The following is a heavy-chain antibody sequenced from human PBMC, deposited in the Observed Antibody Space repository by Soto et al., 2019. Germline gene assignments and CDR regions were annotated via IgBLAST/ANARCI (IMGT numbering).Heavy chain of an antibody. Sequence: QVQLVQSGVEVKKPGASVKVSCKASGYTFSSYGISWVRQAPGQGLEWMGWISAYNGNTNYAQKLQGRVTMTTDTCTSTAYMEVRSLRSDDTAVYYCARSTHDFWSGYGWGRELDAFDIWGQGTMVTVSS. CDR3: ARSTHDFWSGYGWGRELDAFDI. D-gene: IGHD3-3*01. V-gene: IGHV1-18*01. CDR1: GYTFSSYG. CDR2: ISAYNGNT. J-gene: IGHJ3*02.